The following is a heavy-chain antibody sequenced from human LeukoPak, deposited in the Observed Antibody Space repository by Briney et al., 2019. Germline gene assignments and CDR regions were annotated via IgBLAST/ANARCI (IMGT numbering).Heavy chain of an antibody. Sequence: GGSLRLSCAASGFTFSGSAMHLVRQASGKGLEWVGRIRSKANSYATAYAASVKGRFTIYRDDSKNTAYLQMNSLKTEDTAVYYCTRHTNDYGHYQGVVDYWGQGTLVTVSS. V-gene: IGHV3-73*01. CDR2: IRSKANSYAT. CDR3: TRHTNDYGHYQGVVDY. CDR1: GFTFSGSA. J-gene: IGHJ4*02. D-gene: IGHD4-17*01.